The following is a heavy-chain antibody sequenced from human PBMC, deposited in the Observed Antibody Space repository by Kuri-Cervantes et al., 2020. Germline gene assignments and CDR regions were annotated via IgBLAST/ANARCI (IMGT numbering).Heavy chain of an antibody. Sequence: ASVKVSCKASGYTFTSYDINWVRQATGQGLEWMGWMNPNSGNTGYAQKFQGRVTITADESTSTAYMELSSLRSEDTAVYYCASSITIFGVVKSYYYYGMDVWGQGTTVTVSS. CDR1: GYTFTSYD. CDR2: MNPNSGNT. V-gene: IGHV1-8*01. D-gene: IGHD3-3*01. J-gene: IGHJ6*02. CDR3: ASSITIFGVVKSYYYYGMDV.